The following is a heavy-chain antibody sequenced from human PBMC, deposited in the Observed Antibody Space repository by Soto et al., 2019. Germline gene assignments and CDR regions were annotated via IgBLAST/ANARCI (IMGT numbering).Heavy chain of an antibody. CDR2: ISYDGGNK. CDR1: GFTFSSYA. J-gene: IGHJ4*02. V-gene: IGHV3-30*04. Sequence: WVSLRLPCAAAGFTFSSYAIHRVRQATGKGLEWVAGISYDGGNKCYADSVKGRFTISRDNSKNTLYLQMNSLRAEDPAVYYCARGFAAGTVAFGYWGQRTLVTVSS. CDR3: ARGFAAGTVAFGY. D-gene: IGHD6-13*01.